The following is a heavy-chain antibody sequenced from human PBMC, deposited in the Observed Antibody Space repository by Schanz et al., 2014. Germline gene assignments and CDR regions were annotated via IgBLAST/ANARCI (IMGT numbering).Heavy chain of an antibody. V-gene: IGHV3-30*18. CDR2: ISYDGSNK. CDR3: AKDSSALYGRDDAFDV. CDR1: GFTFNSYG. J-gene: IGHJ3*01. D-gene: IGHD6-19*01. Sequence: QVQLVESGGGVVQPGRSLRLSCAASGFTFNSYGLHWVRQAPGKGLEWVAVISYDGSNKYYADSVKGRFTISRDNSKNTLYLQMSSLRVEDTAVYYCAKDSSALYGRDDAFDVWGHGTMVTVS.